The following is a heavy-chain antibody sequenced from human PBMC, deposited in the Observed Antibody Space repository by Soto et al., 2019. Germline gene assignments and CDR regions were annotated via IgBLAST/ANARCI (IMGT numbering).Heavy chain of an antibody. CDR1: GFSLTTGGVG. D-gene: IGHD2-21*01. CDR3: AHSPFFGDKLDY. J-gene: IGHJ4*02. Sequence: QITLKESGPTLVKPTQTLTLTCTFSGFSLTTGGVGVVWIRQPPGKALEWLAVIYWDDDKRYRPSLKSRLTISKDTSKHQVVLTMTNMDPVDTATYFCAHSPFFGDKLDYWGQGTQVIVSS. CDR2: IYWDDDK. V-gene: IGHV2-5*02.